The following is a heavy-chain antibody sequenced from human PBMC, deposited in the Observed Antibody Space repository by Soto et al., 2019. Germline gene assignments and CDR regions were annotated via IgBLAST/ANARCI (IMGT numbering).Heavy chain of an antibody. CDR2: IAEDGTVK. CDR3: ARGRRDY. J-gene: IGHJ4*02. CDR1: GFTFSTYS. Sequence: HPGGSLRLSCKASGFTFSTYSMTWVRQAPGKGLEWVAAIAEDGTVKYYVDSVKGRFTISRDNAKTSVFLQMNSLRVEDTALYYCARGRRDYWGQGTLVTVS. V-gene: IGHV3-7*03.